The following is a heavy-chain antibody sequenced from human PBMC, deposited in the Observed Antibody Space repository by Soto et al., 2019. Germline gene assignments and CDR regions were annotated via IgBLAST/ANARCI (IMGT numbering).Heavy chain of an antibody. CDR2: IYYSGST. J-gene: IGHJ6*02. V-gene: IGHV4-39*01. Sequence: SETLSLTCTVSGGSISSSSYYWGWIRQPPGKGLEWIGSIYYSGSTYYNPSLKGRVTISVDTSKNQFSLKLSSVTAADTAVYYCARHSAPGAILARRYQYYGMDVWGQGTTVTVSS. CDR3: ARHSAPGAILARRYQYYGMDV. CDR1: GGSISSSSYY. D-gene: IGHD3-3*01.